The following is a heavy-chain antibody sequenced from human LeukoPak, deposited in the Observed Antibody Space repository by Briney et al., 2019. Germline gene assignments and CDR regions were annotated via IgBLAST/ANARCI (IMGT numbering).Heavy chain of an antibody. CDR1: GYTFTTYD. CDR2: MNPNSGDT. J-gene: IGHJ4*02. D-gene: IGHD3-22*01. Sequence: ASVKVSCKASGYTFTTYDITWVRQATGQGLEWMGWMNPNSGDTAYAQKFQGRVAMTRDTSISTAYMELSSLRSEDTAVYFCARGLGDYYDTSDFYYAVAAHWGRGTLVTVSS. V-gene: IGHV1-8*01. CDR3: ARGLGDYYDTSDFYYAVAAH.